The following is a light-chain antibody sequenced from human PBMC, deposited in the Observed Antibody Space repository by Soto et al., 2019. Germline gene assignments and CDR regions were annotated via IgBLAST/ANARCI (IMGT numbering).Light chain of an antibody. CDR2: GAS. Sequence: EIVLTQSPGTLSLSPGQRATLSCRASERISRDYLAWYQQRLGQAPRLLIYGASSGATGIPDRFSGSGSGTDFTLTISRLEPEDFVIYYCQQYGGVPYTFGQGTKLEIK. J-gene: IGKJ2*01. V-gene: IGKV3-20*01. CDR1: ERISRDY. CDR3: QQYGGVPYT.